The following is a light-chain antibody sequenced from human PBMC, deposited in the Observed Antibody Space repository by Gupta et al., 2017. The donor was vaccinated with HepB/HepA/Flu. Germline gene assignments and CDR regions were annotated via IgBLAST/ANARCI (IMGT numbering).Light chain of an antibody. J-gene: IGKJ5*01. V-gene: IGKV1-16*01. CDR2: GAS. CDR3: QQYQTRPPT. CDR1: HDITNF. Sequence: DIQMTQSPSSLSASVGDRVTITCRASHDITNFLAWFQQKAGKAPKSLIYGASTLQGGVPSRFSGSGSGTHFTLTISNLQPEDFATYYCQQYQTRPPTFGQGTQLEFK.